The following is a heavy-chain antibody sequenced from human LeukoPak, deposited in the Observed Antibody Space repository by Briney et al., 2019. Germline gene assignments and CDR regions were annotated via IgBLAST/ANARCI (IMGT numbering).Heavy chain of an antibody. CDR1: GGPINSYY. V-gene: IGHV4-4*09. Sequence: SETLSLTCTVPGGPINSYYWSWIRQSPVKGLEWIGYIFPSGSAFYNPSLESRVTISLDTSENQFSLTLSSVTAADSAVYYCARRNHYFYYMDVWGKGTTVTVSS. J-gene: IGHJ6*03. CDR2: IFPSGSA. CDR3: ARRNHYFYYMDV.